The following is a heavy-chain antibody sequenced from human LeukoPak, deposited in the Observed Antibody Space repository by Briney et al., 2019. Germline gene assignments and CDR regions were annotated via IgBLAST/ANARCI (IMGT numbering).Heavy chain of an antibody. Sequence: SQTLSLTCTVSSASISTAGHSWSWLRQHPGQGLEWIGDIYYSGTTYYLPSLKSRVTMSVDTSKNQFSLKLISVTAADTAVYYCARGRQWLGFDSWGQGTLVTVSS. CDR2: IYYSGTT. CDR1: SASISTAGHS. V-gene: IGHV4-31*03. CDR3: ARGRQWLGFDS. D-gene: IGHD6-19*01. J-gene: IGHJ4*02.